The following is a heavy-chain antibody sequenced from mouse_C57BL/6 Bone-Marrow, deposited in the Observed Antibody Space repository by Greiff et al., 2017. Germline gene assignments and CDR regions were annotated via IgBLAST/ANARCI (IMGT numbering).Heavy chain of an antibody. D-gene: IGHD2-1*01. V-gene: IGHV1-22*01. Sequence: EVKLVESGPELVKPGASVKMSCKASGYTFTDYNMHWVKQSHGKSLEWIGYINPNNGGTSYNQKFKGKATLTVNKSSSTAYMELRSLTSEDSAVYYCARGYYGPEAFAYWGQGTLVTVSA. CDR3: ARGYYGPEAFAY. J-gene: IGHJ3*01. CDR2: INPNNGGT. CDR1: GYTFTDYN.